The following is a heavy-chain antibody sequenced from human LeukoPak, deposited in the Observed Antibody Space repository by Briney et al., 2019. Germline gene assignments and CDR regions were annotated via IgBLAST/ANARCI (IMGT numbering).Heavy chain of an antibody. Sequence: AGGSLRLSCAASGFTFTNCDIHWVRQAPGKGLEWVSFIWSDGSNRYYADSVKGRFTISRDNSKNTLYLQMNSLRAEDTAVYYCAKTYSSSRAHYYYYYYVDVWGKGTTVTISS. CDR1: GFTFTNCD. V-gene: IGHV3-30*02. CDR2: IWSDGSNR. D-gene: IGHD6-13*01. CDR3: AKTYSSSRAHYYYYYYVDV. J-gene: IGHJ6*03.